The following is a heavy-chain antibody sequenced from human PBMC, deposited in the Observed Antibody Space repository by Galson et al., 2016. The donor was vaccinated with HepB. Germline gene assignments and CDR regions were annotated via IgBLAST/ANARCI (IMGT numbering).Heavy chain of an antibody. CDR1: GDRFTTYG. CDR2: ISGYDGNT. Sequence: SCKASGDRFTTYGISWVRQAPGQGLEWMGWISGYDGNTNYTQKFQGRVTMTADTSTSTAYMELRSLRSDDTAVYYCVVCSSSTCTPSFDPWGQGTLVSVSS. CDR3: VVCSSSTCTPSFDP. J-gene: IGHJ5*02. V-gene: IGHV1-18*01. D-gene: IGHD2-2*01.